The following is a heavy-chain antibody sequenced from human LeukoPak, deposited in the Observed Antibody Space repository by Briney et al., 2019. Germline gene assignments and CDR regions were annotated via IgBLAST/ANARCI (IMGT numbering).Heavy chain of an antibody. CDR2: IYYSGST. Sequence: SETLSLTCTVSGGSISNYYWTWIRQPPGKGLEWIGYIYYSGSTNYNPSLKSRVTISVDTSKNQFSLKLSSVTAADTAVYYCASRYYDFWSGYQGAFGYWGQGTLVTVSS. CDR1: GGSISNYY. J-gene: IGHJ4*02. CDR3: ASRYYDFWSGYQGAFGY. D-gene: IGHD3-3*01. V-gene: IGHV4-59*08.